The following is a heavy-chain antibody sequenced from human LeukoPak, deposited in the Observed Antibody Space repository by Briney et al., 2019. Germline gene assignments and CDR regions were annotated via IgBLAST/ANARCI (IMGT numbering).Heavy chain of an antibody. V-gene: IGHV3-33*01. J-gene: IGHJ4*02. CDR2: IWYDGSNK. CDR1: GFTFSSYG. CDR3: ARDQYSSSSGADY. Sequence: PGGSLRLSCAASGFTFSSYGMHWVRQAPGKGLEWVAVIWYDGSNKYYADSVKGRFTISRDNSKNTLYLQMNSLRAEDTAVYYCARDQYSSSSGADYWGQGTLVTVSS. D-gene: IGHD6-6*01.